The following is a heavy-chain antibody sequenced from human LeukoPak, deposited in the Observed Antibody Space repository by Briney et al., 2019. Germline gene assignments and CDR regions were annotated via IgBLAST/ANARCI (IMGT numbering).Heavy chain of an antibody. CDR1: GYSISITYY. D-gene: IGHD5-18*01. CDR2: IYYSGST. Sequence: SETLSLTCSVSGYSISITYYWAWIRQPPGKGLEWIGYIYYSGSTNNNPSLKSRVTISVDKSKNQISLKLSSVTAADTAVYYCARGVSRGYSYGRYYMDVWGKGTTVTVSS. CDR3: ARGVSRGYSYGRYYMDV. J-gene: IGHJ6*03. V-gene: IGHV4-61*05.